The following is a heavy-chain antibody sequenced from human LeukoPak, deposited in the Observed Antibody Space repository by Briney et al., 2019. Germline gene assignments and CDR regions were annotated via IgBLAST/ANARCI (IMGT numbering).Heavy chain of an antibody. CDR2: ISYDGCNQ. CDR3: AKVWGSTSCYTCYFDY. J-gene: IGHJ4*02. CDR1: GFTFNNYG. D-gene: IGHD2-2*02. Sequence: GGSLRLSCAASGFTFNNYGMHWVRQAPGKGLEWVAVISYDGCNQYYADSAKGRFTISRDNSKNTLYLQMNSLRAEDTAVYYCAKVWGSTSCYTCYFDYWGQGTLVTVSS. V-gene: IGHV3-30*18.